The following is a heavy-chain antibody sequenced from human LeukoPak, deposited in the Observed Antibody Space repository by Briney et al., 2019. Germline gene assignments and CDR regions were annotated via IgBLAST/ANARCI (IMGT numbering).Heavy chain of an antibody. CDR2: IYSGGIT. J-gene: IGHJ4*02. Sequence: GGSLRLSCAAAGFTVRPHWMSWVRQAPGKGLEWVSVIYSGGITYYADSVKGRFTISRDNSKSTLYLQMNSLRGEDTAVYYCARVLSVSYCDSWGQGTLVTVSS. CDR3: ARVLSVSYCDS. D-gene: IGHD2/OR15-2a*01. CDR1: GFTVRPHW. V-gene: IGHV3-53*01.